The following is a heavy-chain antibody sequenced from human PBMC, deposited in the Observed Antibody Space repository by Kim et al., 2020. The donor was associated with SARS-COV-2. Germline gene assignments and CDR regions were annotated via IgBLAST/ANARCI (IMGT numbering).Heavy chain of an antibody. CDR3: ARDARYGGNS. V-gene: IGHV4-31*03. CDR1: GGSISSGGYY. CDR2: IYYSGST. Sequence: SETLSLTCTVSGGSISSGGYYWSWIRQHPGKGLEWIGYIYYSGSTYYNPSLKSRVTISVDTSKNQFSLKLSSVTAADTAVYYCARDARYGGNSWGQGTLVTVSS. J-gene: IGHJ4*02. D-gene: IGHD4-17*01.